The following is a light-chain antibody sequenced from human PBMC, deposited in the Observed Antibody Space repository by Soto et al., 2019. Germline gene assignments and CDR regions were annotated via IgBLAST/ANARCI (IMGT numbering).Light chain of an antibody. CDR2: GSA. CDR1: QSVFSS. J-gene: IGKJ1*01. CDR3: QQYHSWPA. Sequence: EIVMTQSPATLSVSPGERATLSCRASQSVFSSLAWYQQRPGQAPRLLIYGSATRATGIPDRFSGSGSGTEFTLTISILQSEDSAVYYCQQYHSWPAFGQGTKVEIK. V-gene: IGKV3-15*01.